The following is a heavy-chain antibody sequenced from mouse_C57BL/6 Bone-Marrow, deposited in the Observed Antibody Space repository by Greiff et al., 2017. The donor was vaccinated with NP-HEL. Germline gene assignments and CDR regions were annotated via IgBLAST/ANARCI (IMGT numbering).Heavy chain of an antibody. D-gene: IGHD1-1*01. CDR1: GFSLTSYA. J-gene: IGHJ4*01. CDR2: IWTGGGT. Sequence: VMLVESGPGLVAPSQSLSITCTVSGFSLTSYAISWVRQPPGKGLEWLGVIWTGGGTNYNSALKSRLSISKDNSKSQVFIKMNSLQTDDTARYYCARITTVVAPYYYAMDYWGQGTSVTVSS. CDR3: ARITTVVAPYYYAMDY. V-gene: IGHV2-9-1*01.